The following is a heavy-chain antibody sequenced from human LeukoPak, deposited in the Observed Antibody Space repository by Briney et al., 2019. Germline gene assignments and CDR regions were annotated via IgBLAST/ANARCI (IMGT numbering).Heavy chain of an antibody. CDR1: GYTFTNHG. Sequence: ASVKVSCKTSGYTFTNHGISWVRQAPGQGLEWMGWISGYNGNTNYVQKFRGRITMTTDTSTSSAYLQLRSLSSDDTALYYCARDLSLGRHDDGEPFDSWGQGTLVTVSS. D-gene: IGHD4-17*01. J-gene: IGHJ4*02. CDR2: ISGYNGNT. V-gene: IGHV1-18*01. CDR3: ARDLSLGRHDDGEPFDS.